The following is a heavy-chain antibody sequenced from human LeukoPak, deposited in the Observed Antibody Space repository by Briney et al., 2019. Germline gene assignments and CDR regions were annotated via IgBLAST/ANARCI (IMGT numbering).Heavy chain of an antibody. CDR1: GGSMSSYY. CDR3: ARDLRGYSGYDAAHYYYYYYMDV. Sequence: PSETLSLTCTVSGGSMSSYYWSWIRQPPGKGLEWMGYIYYSGSTNYNPPLKSRVTISVDTSKNQFFLKLSSVTAADTAVYYCARDLRGYSGYDAAHYYYYYYMDVWGSGTTVTVSS. J-gene: IGHJ6*03. V-gene: IGHV4-59*01. CDR2: IYYSGST. D-gene: IGHD5-12*01.